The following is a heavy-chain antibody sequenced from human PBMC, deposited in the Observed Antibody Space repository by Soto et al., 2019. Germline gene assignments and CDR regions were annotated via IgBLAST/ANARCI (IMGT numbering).Heavy chain of an antibody. D-gene: IGHD3-10*01. CDR1: GFTFSDYY. CDR3: ASLYGSGSYFGYYYGMDV. Sequence: QVQLVESGGGLVKPGGSLRLSCAASGFTFSDYYMSWIRQAPGKGLEWVSYLSSSGSTIYYADSVKGRFTIARDNATTALYLQMINLRAEDTAVYYCASLYGSGSYFGYYYGMDVWGHGTTVTVSS. V-gene: IGHV3-11*01. CDR2: LSSSGSTI. J-gene: IGHJ6*02.